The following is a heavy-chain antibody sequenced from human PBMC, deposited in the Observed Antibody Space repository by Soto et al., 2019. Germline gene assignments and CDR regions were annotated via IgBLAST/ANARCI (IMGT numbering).Heavy chain of an antibody. J-gene: IGHJ4*02. Sequence: GGALRLSCAASVFTFSTYSMNWVRQAPGKGLEWVSAISGSGGSTYYADSVKGRFTISRDNSKNTLYLQMNSLRAEDTAVYYCANLHVIRITTTNWGQGTLVTVSS. CDR1: VFTFSTYS. V-gene: IGHV3-23*01. CDR3: ANLHVIRITTTN. CDR2: ISGSGGST. D-gene: IGHD3-10*01.